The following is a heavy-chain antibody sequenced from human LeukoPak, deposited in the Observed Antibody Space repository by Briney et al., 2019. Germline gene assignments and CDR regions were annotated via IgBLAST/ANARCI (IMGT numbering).Heavy chain of an antibody. D-gene: IGHD4-17*01. CDR3: ARDRYGDYGGFDY. CDR1: GITFRSYG. V-gene: IGHV3-33*01. CDR2: IWYDGSKT. J-gene: IGHJ4*02. Sequence: GGSLTLSCAASGITFRSYGMHWVRQAPGKGLEWVTFIWYDGSKTFYADSVKGRFTISRDNSKNTLYLQMNSLRAEDTAVYYCARDRYGDYGGFDYWGQGTLVTVSS.